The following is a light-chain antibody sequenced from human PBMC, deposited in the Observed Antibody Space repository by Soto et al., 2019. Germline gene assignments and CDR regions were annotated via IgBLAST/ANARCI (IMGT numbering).Light chain of an antibody. CDR1: QSVSSGY. Sequence: EIVLTQSPGTLSLFPWEIATLSCRASQSVSSGYLAWYQQKPGQAPRLLIYATSTRATGIPARFTGSGSETEFTLTISRLQSEDFAIYHCQQHYKWPSFGQGTKVDIK. CDR3: QQHYKWPS. CDR2: ATS. V-gene: IGKV3-15*01. J-gene: IGKJ1*01.